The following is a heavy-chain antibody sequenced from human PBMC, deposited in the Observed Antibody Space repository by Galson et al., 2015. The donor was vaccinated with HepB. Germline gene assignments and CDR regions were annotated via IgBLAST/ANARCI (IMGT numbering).Heavy chain of an antibody. V-gene: IGHV3-33*01. J-gene: IGHJ6*03. CDR3: ARDRDGDYFYYYYYMDV. CDR2: IWYDGSNK. D-gene: IGHD4-17*01. Sequence: SLRLSCAASGFTFSSYGMHWVRQAPGKGLEWVAVIWYDGSNKYYADSVKGRFTISRDNSKNTLYLQMNSLRAEDTAVYYCARDRDGDYFYYYYYMDVWGKGTTVTVSS. CDR1: GFTFSSYG.